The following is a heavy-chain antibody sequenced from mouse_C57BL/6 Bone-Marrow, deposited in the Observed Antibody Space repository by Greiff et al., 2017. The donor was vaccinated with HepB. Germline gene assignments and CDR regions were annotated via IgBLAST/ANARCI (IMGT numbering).Heavy chain of an antibody. J-gene: IGHJ4*01. CDR2: IDPSDSYT. V-gene: IGHV1-59*01. Sequence: VQLQQPGAELVRPGTSVKLSCKASGYTFTSYWMHWVKQRPGQSLEWIGVIDPSDSYTNYNQKFKGKATLTVDTSSSTAYMQLSSLTSEDSAVYYCARSLRAMDYWGQGTSVTVSS. D-gene: IGHD1-1*01. CDR1: GYTFTSYW. CDR3: ARSLRAMDY.